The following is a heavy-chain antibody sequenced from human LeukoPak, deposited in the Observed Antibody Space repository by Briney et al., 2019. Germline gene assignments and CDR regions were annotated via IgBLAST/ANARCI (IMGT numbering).Heavy chain of an antibody. Sequence: GGSLRLSCAVSGFTFSDYCMNWVRQAPGNSLEWLSYINPNGGTIYYSDSVRGRFTVSRDNANNLLFLQMNSLRAEDTALYYCAREGDTTSASGTEFDYWGQGALVTVSS. CDR2: INPNGGTI. D-gene: IGHD6-13*01. V-gene: IGHV3-48*04. CDR3: AREGDTTSASGTEFDY. J-gene: IGHJ4*02. CDR1: GFTFSDYC.